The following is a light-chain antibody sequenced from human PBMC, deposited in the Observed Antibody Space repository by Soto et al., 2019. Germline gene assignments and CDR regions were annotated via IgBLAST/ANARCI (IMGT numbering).Light chain of an antibody. CDR2: DAS. J-gene: IGKJ1*01. V-gene: IGKV1-5*01. Sequence: DIQMTQSPSTLSASVGDRVTITCQASQSISVWLAWYQQKPGKAPKLLIYDASSLESGVPSRFSGSGSGAEFTLTISSLQPDDFATYYCQQYNSYLWTFGQGTKVDI. CDR1: QSISVW. CDR3: QQYNSYLWT.